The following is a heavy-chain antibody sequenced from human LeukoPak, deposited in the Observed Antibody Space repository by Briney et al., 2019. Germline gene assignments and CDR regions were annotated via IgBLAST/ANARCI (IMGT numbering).Heavy chain of an antibody. CDR3: ASGLYDAFDI. J-gene: IGHJ3*02. CDR2: ISYDGSNK. Sequence: GGSLRLSCAASRFTFSSYAMHWVRQAPGKGLEWVAVISYDGSNKYYADSVKGRFTISRDNSKNTLYLQMNSLRAEDTAVYYCASGLYDAFDIWGQGTMVTVSS. V-gene: IGHV3-30-3*01. D-gene: IGHD2-2*02. CDR1: RFTFSSYA.